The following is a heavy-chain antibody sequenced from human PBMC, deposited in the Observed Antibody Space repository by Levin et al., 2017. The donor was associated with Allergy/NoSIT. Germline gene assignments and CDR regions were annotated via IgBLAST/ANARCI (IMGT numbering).Heavy chain of an antibody. Sequence: ASVKVSCKASGGTFSSYAISWVRQAPGQGLEWMGGIIPIFGTANYAQKFQGRVTITADESTSTAYMELSSLRSEDTAVYYCATQPPPVLPLKGYFDYWGQGTLVTVSS. CDR1: GGTFSSYA. J-gene: IGHJ4*02. CDR3: ATQPPPVLPLKGYFDY. CDR2: IIPIFGTA. D-gene: IGHD3-10*01. V-gene: IGHV1-69*13.